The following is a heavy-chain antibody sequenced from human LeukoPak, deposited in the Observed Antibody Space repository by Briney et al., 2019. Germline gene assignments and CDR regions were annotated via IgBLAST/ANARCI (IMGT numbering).Heavy chain of an antibody. V-gene: IGHV1-69*05. CDR3: AREYYYDSSGYHDAFDI. CDR2: IIPIFGTA. Sequence: SVKVSCKASGGTFSSYAISWVRQAPGQGLEWMGRIIPIFGTANYAQKFQGRVTITTDESTSTAYMELSSLRSGDTAVYYCAREYYYDSSGYHDAFDIWGQGTMVTVSS. CDR1: GGTFSSYA. J-gene: IGHJ3*02. D-gene: IGHD3-22*01.